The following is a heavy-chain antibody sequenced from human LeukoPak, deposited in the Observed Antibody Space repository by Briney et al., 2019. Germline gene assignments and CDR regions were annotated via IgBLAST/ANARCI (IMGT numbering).Heavy chain of an antibody. Sequence: SETLSLTCTVSGGSISSYYWSWIRQPPGKGLEWIGYIYYSGSTNYNPSLKSRVTISVDTSKNQFSLKLSSVTAADTAVYYCASVGWDSYYFGYWGQGTLVTVSS. CDR2: IYYSGST. V-gene: IGHV4-59*01. J-gene: IGHJ4*02. D-gene: IGHD1-26*01. CDR3: ASVGWDSYYFGY. CDR1: GGSISSYY.